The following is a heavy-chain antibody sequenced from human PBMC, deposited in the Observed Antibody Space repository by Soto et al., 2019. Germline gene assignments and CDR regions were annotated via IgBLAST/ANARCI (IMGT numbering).Heavy chain of an antibody. CDR1: GGSISSSSYY. Sequence: SETLSLTCTVSGGSISSSSYYWGWIRQPPGKGLEWIGSIYYSGSTYYNPSLKSRVTISVDTSKNQFSLKLSSVTAADTAVYYCASQTGYCSSTSCYPASSSDIWWFDPWGQGTLVTVSS. D-gene: IGHD2-2*01. CDR2: IYYSGST. V-gene: IGHV4-39*01. CDR3: ASQTGYCSSTSCYPASSSDIWWFDP. J-gene: IGHJ5*02.